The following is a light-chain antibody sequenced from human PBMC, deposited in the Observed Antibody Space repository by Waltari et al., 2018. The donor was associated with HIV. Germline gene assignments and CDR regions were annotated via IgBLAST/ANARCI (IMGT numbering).Light chain of an antibody. CDR1: SSDVGGYNY. J-gene: IGLJ2*01. CDR3: SSYTGTSTHVV. V-gene: IGLV2-14*01. Sequence: VSGSPGQSITISCTGTSSDVGGYNYVSWYQQHSGKAPKLMIYEVSNRPSGVSNRFSGSKSGNTASLTISGLQAEDEAYYYCSSYTGTSTHVVFGGGTKLTVL. CDR2: EVS.